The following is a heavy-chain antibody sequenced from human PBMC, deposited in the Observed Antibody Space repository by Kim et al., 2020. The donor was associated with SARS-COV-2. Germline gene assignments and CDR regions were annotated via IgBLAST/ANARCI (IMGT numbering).Heavy chain of an antibody. Sequence: GGSLRLSCAASGFTFSSYAMSWVRQAPGKGLECVSAISGSGGSTYYADSVKGRFTISRDNSKNTLYLQMNSLRAEDTAVYYCAKVGTPPDDYGGNLFDYWGQGTLVTVSS. CDR2: ISGSGGST. CDR1: GFTFSSYA. CDR3: AKVGTPPDDYGGNLFDY. J-gene: IGHJ4*02. D-gene: IGHD4-17*01. V-gene: IGHV3-23*01.